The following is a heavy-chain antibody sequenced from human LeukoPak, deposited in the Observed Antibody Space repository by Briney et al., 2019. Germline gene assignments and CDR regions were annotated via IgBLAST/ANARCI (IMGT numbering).Heavy chain of an antibody. V-gene: IGHV3-21*01. D-gene: IGHD1-1*01. CDR3: ASDDPTGTTGQDY. CDR2: ISSSSSYI. CDR1: GFTFSSYS. J-gene: IGHJ4*02. Sequence: TGGSLRLSCAASGFTFSSYSMNWVRQAPGKGLEWVSSISSSSSYIYYADSVKGRFTISRDNAKNSPYLQMNSLRAEDTAVYYCASDDPTGTTGQDYWGQGTLVTVSS.